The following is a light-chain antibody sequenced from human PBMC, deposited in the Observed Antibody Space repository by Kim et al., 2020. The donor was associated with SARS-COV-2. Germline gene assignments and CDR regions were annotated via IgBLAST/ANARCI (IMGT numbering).Light chain of an antibody. CDR2: DNN. Sequence: QSVLTQPPSVSAAPVQKVTISCSGSSSNIGNNYVSWYQQLPGTAPKLLIYDNNKRPSGIPDRFSGSKSGTSATLGITGLQTGDEADYYCGTWDSSLSGLVFGGGTKVTVL. V-gene: IGLV1-51*01. CDR3: GTWDSSLSGLV. J-gene: IGLJ3*02. CDR1: SSNIGNNY.